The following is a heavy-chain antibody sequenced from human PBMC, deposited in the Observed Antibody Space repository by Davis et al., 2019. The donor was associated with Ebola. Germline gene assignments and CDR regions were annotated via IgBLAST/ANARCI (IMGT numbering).Heavy chain of an antibody. D-gene: IGHD6-13*01. V-gene: IGHV3-30*03. CDR2: ISYDGSNK. Sequence: SCKVSGYTLTELSMHWVRQAPGKGLEWVAVISYDGSNKYYADSVKGRFTISRDNSKNTLYLQMNSLRAEDTAVYYCARALRSSSEIYYYYYMDVWGKGTTVTVSS. CDR1: GYTLTELS. J-gene: IGHJ6*03. CDR3: ARALRSSSEIYYYYYMDV.